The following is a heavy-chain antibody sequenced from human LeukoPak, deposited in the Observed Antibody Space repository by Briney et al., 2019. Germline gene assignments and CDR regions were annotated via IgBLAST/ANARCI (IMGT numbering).Heavy chain of an antibody. D-gene: IGHD3-22*01. CDR1: GYTFTGYY. J-gene: IGHJ4*02. V-gene: IGHV1-2*02. CDR2: INPNSGGT. Sequence: ASVKVSCKASGYTFTGYYMHWVRQAPGQGLEWMGWINPNSGGTNYAQKFQGRVTMTRDTSISTAYMELSRLRSDDTAVYYCARDFPSPSYGRSGFFDYWGQGTLVTVSS. CDR3: ARDFPSPSYGRSGFFDY.